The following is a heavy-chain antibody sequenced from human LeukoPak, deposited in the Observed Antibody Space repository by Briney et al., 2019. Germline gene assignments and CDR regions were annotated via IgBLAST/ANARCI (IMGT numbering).Heavy chain of an antibody. CDR3: AREGQWLADRQRYFDY. J-gene: IGHJ4*02. CDR1: GYTLTSYY. D-gene: IGHD6-19*01. V-gene: IGHV1-2*02. Sequence: ASVKVSCKASGYTLTSYYIHWVRQAPGQGLEWMGWINPNSGGTNYAQKFQGRVTMTRDTSISTAYMELSRLRSDDTAVYYCAREGQWLADRQRYFDYWGQGTLVTVSS. CDR2: INPNSGGT.